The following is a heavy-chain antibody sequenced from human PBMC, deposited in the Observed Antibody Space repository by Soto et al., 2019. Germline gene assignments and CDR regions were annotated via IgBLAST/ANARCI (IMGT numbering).Heavy chain of an antibody. CDR2: LIPILGIA. D-gene: IGHD2-2*01. J-gene: IGHJ5*02. Sequence: QVQLGQSGAEVKKPGSSVKVSCKASGGTFSSYTISWVRQAPGQGLEWMGRLIPILGIANYAQKFQGRVTITADKSTSTAYMELSSLRYEDTAVYYCAREFVVVPAAMRGTWFDPWGQGTLVTVS. CDR1: GGTFSSYT. V-gene: IGHV1-69*08. CDR3: AREFVVVPAAMRGTWFDP.